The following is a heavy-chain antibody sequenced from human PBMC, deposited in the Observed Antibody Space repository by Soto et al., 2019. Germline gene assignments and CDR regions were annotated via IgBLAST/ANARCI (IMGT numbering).Heavy chain of an antibody. Sequence: QVQLVQSWAEVKKPGSSVKVSCKASGGTFSSYAISWVRQAPGQGLEWMGGIIPIFGTANYAQKFQGRVTITADESTSTAYMELSSLRSEDTAVYYCARHIAAARDIGWFDPWGQGTLVTVSS. J-gene: IGHJ5*02. V-gene: IGHV1-69*01. CDR1: GGTFSSYA. CDR3: ARHIAAARDIGWFDP. D-gene: IGHD6-13*01. CDR2: IIPIFGTA.